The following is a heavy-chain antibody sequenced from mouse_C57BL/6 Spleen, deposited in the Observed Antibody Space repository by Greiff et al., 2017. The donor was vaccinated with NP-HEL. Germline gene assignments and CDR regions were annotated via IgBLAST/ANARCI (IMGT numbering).Heavy chain of an antibody. D-gene: IGHD1-1*01. V-gene: IGHV5-6*01. CDR2: ISSGGSYT. CDR3: ARYGSSLGYFDV. J-gene: IGHJ1*03. CDR1: GFTFSSYG. Sequence: EVMLVESGGDLVKPGGSLKLSCAASGFTFSSYGMSWVRQTPDKRLEWVATISSGGSYTYYPDSVKGRFTISRDNAKNTLYLQMSSLKSEDTAMYYCARYGSSLGYFDVWGTGTTVTVSS.